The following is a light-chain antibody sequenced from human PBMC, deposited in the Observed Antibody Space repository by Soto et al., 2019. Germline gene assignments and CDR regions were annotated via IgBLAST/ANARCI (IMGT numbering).Light chain of an antibody. CDR3: NSYTTTGTLV. CDR2: EVS. V-gene: IGLV2-14*01. J-gene: IGLJ3*02. Sequence: QSALTQPASVSGSPGQSITISCTGTSSDVGGSDYVSWYQQHPGKAPKLMIYEVSYRPSWVSNRFSGSKSGNTASLTISGLQADDEADYYCNSYTTTGTLVFGGGTKLTVL. CDR1: SSDVGGSDY.